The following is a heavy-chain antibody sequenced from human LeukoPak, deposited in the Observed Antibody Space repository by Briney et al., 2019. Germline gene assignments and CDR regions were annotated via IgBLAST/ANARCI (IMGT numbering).Heavy chain of an antibody. V-gene: IGHV3-21*01. CDR3: ARLGYSSSSNIYYFDY. CDR1: GFTFNSYS. D-gene: IGHD6-6*01. Sequence: GGSLRLSCAASGFTFNSYSMNWVRQAPGKGLEWVSSISSVSTYIYCADSVKGRFTISRDNAKNSLYLQMNSLRAEDTAVYYCARLGYSSSSNIYYFDYWGQGTLVTVSS. J-gene: IGHJ4*02. CDR2: ISSVSTYI.